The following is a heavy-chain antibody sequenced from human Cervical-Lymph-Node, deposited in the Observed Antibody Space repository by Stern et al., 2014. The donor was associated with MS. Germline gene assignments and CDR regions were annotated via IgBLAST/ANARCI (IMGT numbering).Heavy chain of an antibody. CDR2: ISWNSGTI. CDR3: VKDISWGGLRHFEY. J-gene: IGHJ4*02. CDR1: GFTFDDYA. D-gene: IGHD4-17*01. Sequence: EVQLVESGGGLVQPGRSLRLSCAASGFTFDDYAMHRVRQAPGKGLEWVSGISWNSGTIGHADSVKGRLAISRENAKNSLYLQMNSLRTEDTALYYCVKDISWGGLRHFEYWGQGTLVTVSS. V-gene: IGHV3-9*01.